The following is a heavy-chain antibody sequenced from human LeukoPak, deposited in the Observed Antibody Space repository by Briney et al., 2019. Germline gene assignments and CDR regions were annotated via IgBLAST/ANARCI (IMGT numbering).Heavy chain of an antibody. Sequence: SETLSLTYTVSGGSISSSSYYWGWIRQPPGKGLEWIGSIYYSGSTYYNPSLQSRVTISVDTSQNQFSLKLSSMTAADTAVYYCVRRTEWLQNFDYWGQGTLVTVSS. CDR1: GGSISSSSYY. J-gene: IGHJ4*02. CDR2: IYYSGST. D-gene: IGHD5-24*01. V-gene: IGHV4-39*07. CDR3: VRRTEWLQNFDY.